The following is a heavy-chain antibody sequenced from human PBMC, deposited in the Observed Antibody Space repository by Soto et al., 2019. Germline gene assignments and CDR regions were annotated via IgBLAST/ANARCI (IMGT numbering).Heavy chain of an antibody. D-gene: IGHD1-26*01. CDR1: GASFSGYS. Sequence: SETLSLTCAVHGASFSGYSWSWIRQPPGKGLEWIGDIEHSGSTNYNSSLRSRVTISLDTSKNHFSLKLNSVTAADTAVHYCARVGANPSGYWGQGTLVTVSS. V-gene: IGHV4-34*01. J-gene: IGHJ4*02. CDR2: IEHSGST. CDR3: ARVGANPSGY.